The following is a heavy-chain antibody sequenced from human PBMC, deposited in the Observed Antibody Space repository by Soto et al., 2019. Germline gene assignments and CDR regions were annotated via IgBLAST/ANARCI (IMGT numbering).Heavy chain of an antibody. CDR1: GYTFTHYH. CDR3: ARSPYSSGSYYPIDY. Sequence: ASVKVSCKASGYTFTHYHIHWVRQAPGQGLEWMGIINPSTGSTIYAQKFQGRVTMTRDTSTNTVYMELISLISEDTALYYCARSPYSSGSYYPIDYWGQGTLVTVSS. J-gene: IGHJ4*02. CDR2: INPSTGST. D-gene: IGHD3-22*01. V-gene: IGHV1-46*01.